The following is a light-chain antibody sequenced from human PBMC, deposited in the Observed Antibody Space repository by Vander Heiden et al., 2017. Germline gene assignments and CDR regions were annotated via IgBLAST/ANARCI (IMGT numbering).Light chain of an antibody. J-gene: IGLJ3*02. Sequence: QSVLTQPPSASGTPGQRVTITCSGSSSNIGSKAVNWYQQLPGTAPKLLIYNNNQRPSGVPDRFSGSKSGTSASLAISGLQSEDETDYYCAAWDDSLRGRVFGGGTKLTVL. CDR2: NNN. CDR1: SSNIGSKA. V-gene: IGLV1-44*01. CDR3: AAWDDSLRGRV.